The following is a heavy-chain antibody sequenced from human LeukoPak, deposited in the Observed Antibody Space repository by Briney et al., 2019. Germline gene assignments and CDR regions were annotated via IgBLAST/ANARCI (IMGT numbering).Heavy chain of an antibody. V-gene: IGHV1-8*01. Sequence: ASVKVSCKASGYTFTSYDINWVRQATGQGLEWMGWMNPNSGNTGYAQKFQGRVTMTRNTSISTAYMELGSLRSEDTAVYYCARGFGATGWFDPWGQGTLVTVSS. CDR3: ARGFGATGWFDP. J-gene: IGHJ5*02. CDR2: MNPNSGNT. D-gene: IGHD1-26*01. CDR1: GYTFTSYD.